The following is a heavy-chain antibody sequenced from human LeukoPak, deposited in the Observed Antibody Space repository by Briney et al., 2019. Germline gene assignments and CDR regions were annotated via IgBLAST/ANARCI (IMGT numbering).Heavy chain of an antibody. CDR2: ISGSGGST. V-gene: IGHV3-23*01. J-gene: IGHJ4*02. CDR1: GFTFSSYA. CDR3: AKYSPLGGYDSSGYYVSDFDC. D-gene: IGHD3-22*01. Sequence: PGGSLRLSCAASGFTFSSYAMSWVRPAPGKGLEWVSGISGSGGSTYYADSVKGRFTISRDNSKNTLYLQMNSLRAEDTAVYYCAKYSPLGGYDSSGYYVSDFDCWGLGTLVTVSS.